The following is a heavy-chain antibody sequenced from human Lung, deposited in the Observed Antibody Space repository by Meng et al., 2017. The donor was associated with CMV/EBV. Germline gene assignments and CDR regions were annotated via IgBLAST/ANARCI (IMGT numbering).Heavy chain of an antibody. V-gene: IGHV1-18*01. CDR2: INAYNGDT. CDR1: GYTVTNYG. Sequence: DQLVPAGGEVKKPGASVKVSCKASGYTVTNYGITWVRQAPGQGLEWMGWINAYNGDTNYAQTLQGRVTMTTDTSTSTAYMELRSLRSDDTAVYYCARVEVGITSGDYWGQGTLVTVSS. CDR3: ARVEVGITSGDY. D-gene: IGHD1-26*01. J-gene: IGHJ4*02.